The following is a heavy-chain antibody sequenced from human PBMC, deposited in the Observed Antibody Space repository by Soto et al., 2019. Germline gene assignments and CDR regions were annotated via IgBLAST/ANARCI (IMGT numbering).Heavy chain of an antibody. D-gene: IGHD2-21*01. Sequence: QVLLQQWGAGLLKPSETLSLTCAVYGGSFSGYYWSWIRQPPGKGLEWIGEINHGGSTNYNPSPKSRVTISVDTSKSQFSLKLSSVTAADTAVYYCARFISSRGFYYYYYVDVWGKGTTVTVSS. CDR3: ARFISSRGFYYYYYVDV. CDR1: GGSFSGYY. CDR2: INHGGST. V-gene: IGHV4-34*01. J-gene: IGHJ6*03.